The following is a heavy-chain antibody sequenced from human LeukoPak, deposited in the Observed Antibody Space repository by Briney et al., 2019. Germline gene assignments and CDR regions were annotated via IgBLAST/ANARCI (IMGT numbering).Heavy chain of an antibody. CDR1: GDTFSSYA. V-gene: IGHV1-69*06. D-gene: IGHD6-6*01. J-gene: IGHJ4*02. CDR3: ARRLEYSSSSGLDH. CDR2: IIPIFGTA. Sequence: SVKVSCKASGDTFSSYAISWVRQAPGQGLEWMGGIIPIFGTANYAEKFQGRVTITADKSTSTAYMELSSLRSEDTAVYYCARRLEYSSSSGLDHWGQGTLVTVSS.